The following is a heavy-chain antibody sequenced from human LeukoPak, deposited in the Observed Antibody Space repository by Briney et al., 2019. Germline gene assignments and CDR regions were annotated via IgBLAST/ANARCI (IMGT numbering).Heavy chain of an antibody. Sequence: GASVKVCCKASGYTFTSYYMHWVRQAPGQGLEWMGIINPSGGSTSYAQKFQGRVTMTRDTSTSTVYMELSSLRSEDTAVYYCASGAGGDYDILTGYDLDYWGQGTLVTVSS. CDR1: GYTFTSYY. J-gene: IGHJ4*02. D-gene: IGHD3-9*01. CDR2: INPSGGST. CDR3: ASGAGGDYDILTGYDLDY. V-gene: IGHV1-46*01.